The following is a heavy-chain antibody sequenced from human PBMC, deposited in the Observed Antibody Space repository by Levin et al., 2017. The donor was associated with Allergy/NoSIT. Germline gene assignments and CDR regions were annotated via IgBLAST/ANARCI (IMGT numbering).Heavy chain of an antibody. V-gene: IGHV4-34*01. CDR3: ARAPMPNLDIVVVPAAISTAGPQSHYMDV. CDR1: GGSFSGYY. Sequence: PSETLSLTCAVYGGSFSGYYWSWIRQPPGKGLEWIGEINHSGSTNYNPSLKSRVTISVDTSKNQFSLKLSSVTAADTAVYYCARAPMPNLDIVVVPAAISTAGPQSHYMDVWGKGTTVTVSS. CDR2: INHSGST. J-gene: IGHJ6*03. D-gene: IGHD2-2*01.